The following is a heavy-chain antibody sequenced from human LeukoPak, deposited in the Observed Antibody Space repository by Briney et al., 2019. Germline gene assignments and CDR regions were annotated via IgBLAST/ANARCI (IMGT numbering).Heavy chain of an antibody. J-gene: IGHJ4*02. Sequence: SGGSLRLSCAASGFTFSSYAMSWVRQAPGKGLEWGSAISGSGGSTYYADSVKGRFTISRDNSQNTLYLQMNSLRAEDTAVYYCAKLSRDQLLWLYFDYWGQGTLVTVSS. CDR1: GFTFSSYA. CDR2: ISGSGGST. CDR3: AKLSRDQLLWLYFDY. D-gene: IGHD2-2*01. V-gene: IGHV3-23*01.